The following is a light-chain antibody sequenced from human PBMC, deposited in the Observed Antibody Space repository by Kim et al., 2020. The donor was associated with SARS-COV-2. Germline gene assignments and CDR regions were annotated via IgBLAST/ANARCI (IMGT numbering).Light chain of an antibody. J-gene: IGLJ3*02. Sequence: SSELTQDPALSVALGQTVTITCQGDGLRSYYASWYQQRPGQAPILVIYGKNTRPSGIPDRFSGSSSGNTASLIITGAQAEDEADYYCNSRDSSGNHRWVFGGGTKLTVL. CDR3: NSRDSSGNHRWV. V-gene: IGLV3-19*01. CDR2: GKN. CDR1: GLRSYY.